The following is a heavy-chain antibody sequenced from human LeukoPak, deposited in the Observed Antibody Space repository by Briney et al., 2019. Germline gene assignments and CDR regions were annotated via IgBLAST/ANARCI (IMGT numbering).Heavy chain of an antibody. J-gene: IGHJ2*01. D-gene: IGHD3-22*01. CDR2: ISRSGGSA. Sequence: GRSLRLTCLATGFTFSCHAMCKCRKALVCGVAWFSGISRSGGSALYAYCLKGRFTISRDNSKNTLYLQINSLRAEYAAIYYCAKIRFYYDSSFDYWYFDLWGRGTLVTVSS. CDR3: AKIRFYYDSSFDYWYFDL. V-gene: IGHV3-23*01. CDR1: GFTFSCHA.